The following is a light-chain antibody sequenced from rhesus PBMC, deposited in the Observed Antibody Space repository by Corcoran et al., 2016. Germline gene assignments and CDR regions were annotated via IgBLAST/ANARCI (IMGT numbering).Light chain of an antibody. Sequence: DIQMTQSPSSLSASVGDTVIITCRASQSISNWLAWYQPKPGKAPKLLIYKASRVQSGVPSRFSGSGSGTDFALTISGLQPEDFATYFWLQYNITPYSFGQGTKVEIK. CDR2: KAS. V-gene: IGKV1-22*01. J-gene: IGKJ2*01. CDR3: LQYNITPYS. CDR1: QSISNW.